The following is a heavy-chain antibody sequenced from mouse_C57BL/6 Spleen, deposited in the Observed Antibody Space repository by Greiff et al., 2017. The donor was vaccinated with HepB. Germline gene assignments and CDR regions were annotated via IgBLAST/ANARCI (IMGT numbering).Heavy chain of an antibody. Sequence: VQLQQPGAELVKPGASVKLSCKASGYTFTSYWMHWVKQRPGRGLGWIGRIDPNSGGTKYNEKFKSKATLTVDKPSSTAYMQLSSLTSEDSAVYYCARGIYDGYYVWFAYWGQGTLVTVSA. CDR2: IDPNSGGT. CDR1: GYTFTSYW. D-gene: IGHD2-3*01. J-gene: IGHJ3*01. CDR3: ARGIYDGYYVWFAY. V-gene: IGHV1-72*01.